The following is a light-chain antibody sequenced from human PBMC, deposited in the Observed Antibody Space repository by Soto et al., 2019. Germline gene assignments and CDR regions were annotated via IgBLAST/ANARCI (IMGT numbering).Light chain of an antibody. Sequence: EIVLTHSPGTLSLSPGEGATLSCRASQSVGGTFLAWYQQKGGQAPRLLIHGAFNRATGIPDRFSGSGSGTDFTLTISRLEPEDFAVYYCQQYGGSPRTFGKGTKVEVK. J-gene: IGKJ1*01. CDR2: GAF. CDR1: QSVGGTF. V-gene: IGKV3-20*01. CDR3: QQYGGSPRT.